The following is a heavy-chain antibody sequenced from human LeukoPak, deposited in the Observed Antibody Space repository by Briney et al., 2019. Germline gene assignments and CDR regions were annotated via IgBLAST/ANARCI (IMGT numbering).Heavy chain of an antibody. CDR2: IRTKVNSYTT. CDR3: AFVGCYSGGNNILDI. CDR1: GLRFSDYH. D-gene: IGHD2-15*01. J-gene: IGHJ3*02. Sequence: PGGSLRLSCAASGLRFSDYHMDWVRQAPGKGLEWVARIRTKVNSYTTEYAASVRGRFTISRDDSKNSLYLQMNSLKTEDTAVYYCAFVGCYSGGNNILDIWGQGTMVSVSS. V-gene: IGHV3-72*01.